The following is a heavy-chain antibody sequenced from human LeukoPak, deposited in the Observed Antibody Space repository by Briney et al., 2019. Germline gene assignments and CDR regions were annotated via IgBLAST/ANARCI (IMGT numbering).Heavy chain of an antibody. V-gene: IGHV4-34*01. CDR2: INHNGST. D-gene: IGHD1-1*01. CDR1: GGSFSGYY. J-gene: IGHJ4*02. CDR3: ARGGSGNWNAPFDY. Sequence: PSETLSLTCAVYGGSFSGYYWSWIRQPPGKGLEWIGEINHNGSTNYNPSLKSRVTISVDTSKNQFSLKLSSVTAEDTAVYYCARGGSGNWNAPFDYWGQGTLVTVSS.